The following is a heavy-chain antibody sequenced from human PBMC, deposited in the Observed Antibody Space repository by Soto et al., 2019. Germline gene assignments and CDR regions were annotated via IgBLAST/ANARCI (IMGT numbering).Heavy chain of an antibody. V-gene: IGHV1-69*13. CDR1: GGTFSSYA. CDR3: ANGGYSYGYLDY. Sequence: SVKVSCKASGGTFSSYAISWVRQAPGQGLEWMGGIIPIFGTANYAQKFQGRVTITADESTSTAYMKLSSMRSEDTAMYYCANGGYSYGYLDYWGQGTLVTVSS. J-gene: IGHJ4*02. CDR2: IIPIFGTA. D-gene: IGHD5-18*01.